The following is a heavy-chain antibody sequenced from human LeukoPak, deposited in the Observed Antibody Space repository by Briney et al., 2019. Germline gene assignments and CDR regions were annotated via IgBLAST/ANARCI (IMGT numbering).Heavy chain of an antibody. CDR1: GYTFTSYA. J-gene: IGHJ4*02. CDR3: ARALGSGWARPFDY. CDR2: INAGNGNT. V-gene: IGHV1-3*01. Sequence: VASVKVSCKASGYTFTSYAMHWVRQAPGQRLEWMGWINAGNGNTKYSQKFQGRVTITRDTSASTAYMELSSLRPEDTAVYYCARALGSGWARPFDYWGQGTLVTISS. D-gene: IGHD6-19*01.